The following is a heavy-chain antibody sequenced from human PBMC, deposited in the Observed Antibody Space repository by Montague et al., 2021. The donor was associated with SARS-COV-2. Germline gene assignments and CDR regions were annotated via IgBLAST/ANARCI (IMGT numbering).Heavy chain of an antibody. CDR3: ARGRVGLGSSGRSTVDWYFDX. J-gene: IGHJ4*02. Sequence: SETLSLTCDVYGDSISSYYWSWIRQPAGKGLEWIGRIYTSGSTNYNPSLKSRVTMSVDTSKNQFSLKLSSVTAADTAVYYCARGRVGLGSSGRSTVDWYFDXWGQGTLVTVSS. D-gene: IGHD2-2*01. V-gene: IGHV4-59*10. CDR2: IYTSGST. CDR1: GDSISSYY.